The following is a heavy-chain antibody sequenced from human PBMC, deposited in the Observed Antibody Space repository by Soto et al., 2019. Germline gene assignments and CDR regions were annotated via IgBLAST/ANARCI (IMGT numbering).Heavy chain of an antibody. CDR1: GGSISSSSYY. D-gene: IGHD3-22*01. Sequence: SETLSLTCTVSGGSISSSSYYWGWIRQPPGKGLEWIGSIYYSGSTYYNPSLKIRVTISVDTSKTQFSLKLSFVTAADTAVYYCARGYYDSSGYYYYFDYWGQGTLVTVSS. V-gene: IGHV4-39*01. J-gene: IGHJ4*02. CDR2: IYYSGST. CDR3: ARGYYDSSGYYYYFDY.